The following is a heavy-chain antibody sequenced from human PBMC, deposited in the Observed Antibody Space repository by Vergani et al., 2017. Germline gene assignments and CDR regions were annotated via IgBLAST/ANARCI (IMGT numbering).Heavy chain of an antibody. CDR3: ARVLRQLTPASTFDS. CDR2: IYYSGSI. CDR1: GCSISSGAYY. J-gene: IGHJ5*01. D-gene: IGHD2-15*01. V-gene: IGHV4-31*03. Sequence: QVQLQESGPGLVKPSQTLSLTCTVSGCSISSGAYYCNWIRQHPGKGLDWIGYIYYSGSIYYNPSLKSRVTISLDTSKNQFSLKLSSVTAADTAVYYCARVLRQLTPASTFDSWGQGTLVTVSS.